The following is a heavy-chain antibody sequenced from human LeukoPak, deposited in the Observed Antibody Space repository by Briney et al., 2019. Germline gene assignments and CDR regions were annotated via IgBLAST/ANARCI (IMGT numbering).Heavy chain of an antibody. Sequence: SVKVSCKASGGTFSSYAISWVRQAPGQGLEWMGGIIPIFGTANYAQKFQGRVTITADESTSTAYMELSSLRSEDTAVYYCARSLLTIFGVVRATAVMDAFDIWGQGAMVTVSS. CDR1: GGTFSSYA. CDR2: IIPIFGTA. D-gene: IGHD3-3*01. V-gene: IGHV1-69*01. CDR3: ARSLLTIFGVVRATAVMDAFDI. J-gene: IGHJ3*02.